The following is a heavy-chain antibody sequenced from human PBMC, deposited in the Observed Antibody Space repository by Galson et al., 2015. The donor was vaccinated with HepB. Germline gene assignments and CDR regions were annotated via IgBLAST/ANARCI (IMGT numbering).Heavy chain of an antibody. CDR2: ISPSSSTI. J-gene: IGHJ4*02. CDR3: ARRPTAAIGFDY. V-gene: IGHV3-48*01. CDR1: GLSFRRYS. D-gene: IGHD6-13*01. Sequence: SLRLSCAASGLSFRRYSMNWVRQAPGKGLEWISYISPSSSTIYYADSVKGRFTISRDNAKTSLYLQMSSLRTEDTAVYYCARRPTAAIGFDYWGQGTLVTVSS.